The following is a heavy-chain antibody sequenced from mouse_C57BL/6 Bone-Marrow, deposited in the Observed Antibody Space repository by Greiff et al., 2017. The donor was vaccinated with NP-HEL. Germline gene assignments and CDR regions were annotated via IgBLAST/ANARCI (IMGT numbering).Heavy chain of an antibody. Sequence: QVQLQQSGPELVRPGASVKISCKAPGYTFTSYWMQWVRQRPGQGLEWIGEIFPGSGSTYYNEKFKGKATLTVDTSFSTAYMQLSSLTSEDSAVDFCASSGDCVYGSKPSSADWGQGTLVTVSA. CDR2: IFPGSGST. CDR1: GYTFTSYW. J-gene: IGHJ3*01. CDR3: ASSGDCVYGSKPSSAD. V-gene: IGHV1-56*01. D-gene: IGHD1-1*01.